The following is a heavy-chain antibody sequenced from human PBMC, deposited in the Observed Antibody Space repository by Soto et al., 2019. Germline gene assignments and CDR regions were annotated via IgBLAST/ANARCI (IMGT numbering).Heavy chain of an antibody. CDR1: GGSISSGDYY. D-gene: IGHD4-17*01. CDR3: AGSYGAGDYYYYYGMDV. CDR2: IYYSGST. Sequence: SETLSLTCTVSGGSISSGDYYWSWIRQPPGKGLEWIGYIYYSGSTYYNPSLKSRVTISVDTSKNQFSLKLSSVTAADTAVYYCAGSYGAGDYYYYYGMDVWGQGTTVTVSS. J-gene: IGHJ6*02. V-gene: IGHV4-30-4*01.